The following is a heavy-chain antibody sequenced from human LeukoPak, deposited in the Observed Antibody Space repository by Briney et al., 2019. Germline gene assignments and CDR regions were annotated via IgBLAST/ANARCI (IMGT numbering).Heavy chain of an antibody. CDR3: ARGRSKAAAIGGSFDY. V-gene: IGHV4-34*01. J-gene: IGHJ4*02. D-gene: IGHD2-2*01. Sequence: SGTLCLTCAVYGGTFSSYYWSWIRQPPGKGLEWIGEINHSGSTNYNPSLKSRVTISVDTSKNQFSLQLSSVTAADTAVYYCARGRSKAAAIGGSFDYWGQATLVTVSS. CDR1: GGTFSSYY. CDR2: INHSGST.